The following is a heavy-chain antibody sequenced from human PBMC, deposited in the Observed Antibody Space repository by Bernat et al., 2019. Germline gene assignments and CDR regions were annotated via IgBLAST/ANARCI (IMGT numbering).Heavy chain of an antibody. CDR3: ASLCNSASQYDY. J-gene: IGHJ4*02. CDR1: GFTFSNYW. Sequence: EVQLVESGGGLVQPGGSLRLSCAASGFTFSNYWMHWVRQAPGKGLESVSRINSDGSTISYADSVKGRFTVSRDNVRNTLNLQMNSLRVEDTAVYYCASLCNSASQYDYWGQGIQVTVSS. D-gene: IGHD2-2*01. V-gene: IGHV3-74*01. CDR2: INSDGSTI.